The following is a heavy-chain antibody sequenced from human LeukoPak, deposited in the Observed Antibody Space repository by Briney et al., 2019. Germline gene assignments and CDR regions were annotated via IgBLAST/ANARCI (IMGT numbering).Heavy chain of an antibody. V-gene: IGHV1-58*01. CDR3: AATYYYDSSGYYDY. CDR2: IVVGSGNT. CDR1: GFTFPSSG. Sequence: SVKVSCKASGFTFPSSGVQWVRQARGQRLEWIGWIVVGSGNTNYAQKFQERVTITRDMSTSTAYMELSSLRSEDTAVYYCAATYYYDSSGYYDYWGQGTLVTVSS. J-gene: IGHJ4*02. D-gene: IGHD3-22*01.